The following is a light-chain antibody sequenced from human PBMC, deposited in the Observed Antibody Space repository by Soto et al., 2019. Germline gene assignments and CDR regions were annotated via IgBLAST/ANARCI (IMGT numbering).Light chain of an antibody. CDR3: QQLNSSPQT. CDR1: QGINSY. Sequence: DIQLTQSPSFLSASVGDRVTITCRASQGINSYLAWYQQKPGKAPKLLIYAASTLPSGVPSRFSGSGSGTEFTLTITTLQPEDCATYYLQQLNSSPQTFGQGTKLEIK. J-gene: IGKJ2*01. V-gene: IGKV1-9*01. CDR2: AAS.